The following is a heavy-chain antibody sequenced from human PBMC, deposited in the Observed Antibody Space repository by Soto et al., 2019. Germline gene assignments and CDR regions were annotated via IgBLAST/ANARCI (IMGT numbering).Heavy chain of an antibody. CDR3: AKPSTTLRFLEPPGYGMDV. V-gene: IGHV3-74*01. CDR1: GFTFGSYW. J-gene: IGHJ6*02. Sequence: GGSLRLSCAASGFTFGSYWMHWVRQAPGKGLVWVSRINSDGSSTSYADSVKGRFTISRDNAKNTLYLQMNSLRAEDTAVYYCAKPSTTLRFLEPPGYGMDVWGQGTTVTVSS. D-gene: IGHD3-3*01. CDR2: INSDGSST.